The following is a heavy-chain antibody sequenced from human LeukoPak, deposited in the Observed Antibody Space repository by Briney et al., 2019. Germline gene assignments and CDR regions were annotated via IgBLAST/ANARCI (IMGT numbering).Heavy chain of an antibody. CDR1: GYSISSGYY. V-gene: IGHV4-38-2*01. D-gene: IGHD4-17*01. CDR3: ARGRYGDYVDY. CDR2: IYHSGST. J-gene: IGHJ4*02. Sequence: KPSETLSLTCAVSGYSISSGYYWGWIRQPPGKGLEWIGSIYHSGSTYYNPSLKSRVTISVDTSKNQFSLKLSSVTAADTAVYYRARGRYGDYVDYWGQGTLVTVSS.